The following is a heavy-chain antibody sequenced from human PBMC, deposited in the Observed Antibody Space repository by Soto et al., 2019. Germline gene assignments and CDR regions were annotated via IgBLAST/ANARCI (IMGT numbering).Heavy chain of an antibody. V-gene: IGHV3-11*01. J-gene: IGHJ3*02. Sequence: QVQLVESGGGLVKPGGSLRLSCAASGFTFSDYYMSWIRQAPGEGLEWVSSISSSGTSIYYEDSVKGRFTISRDNAKNSLYLQMNSLRADDTAVYYCARGRSVDPLDAFGIWGQGTMVTVSS. CDR2: ISSSGTSI. D-gene: IGHD2-15*01. CDR1: GFTFSDYY. CDR3: ARGRSVDPLDAFGI.